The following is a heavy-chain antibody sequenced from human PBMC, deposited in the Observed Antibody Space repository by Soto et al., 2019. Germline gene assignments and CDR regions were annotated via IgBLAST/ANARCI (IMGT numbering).Heavy chain of an antibody. J-gene: IGHJ6*02. V-gene: IGHV3-21*05. Sequence: GSLRLSCAASGFTFSHYSMHWVRQAPGKGLEWISYISSSSSYIYYADSVKGRFTISRDNAKNSLYLQMNSLRAEDTAVYYCAREDIVVVSGMDVWGQGTTVTVSS. CDR3: AREDIVVVSGMDV. CDR1: GFTFSHYS. D-gene: IGHD2-2*01. CDR2: ISSSSSYI.